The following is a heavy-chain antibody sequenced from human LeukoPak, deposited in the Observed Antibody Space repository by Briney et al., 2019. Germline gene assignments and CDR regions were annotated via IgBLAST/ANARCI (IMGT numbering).Heavy chain of an antibody. J-gene: IGHJ4*02. V-gene: IGHV3-48*03. Sequence: GGSLRLSCAASGFTFSTHEMNWVRQAPGKGLEWVSYISNSGSRMYYADSVKGRFTISRDNAKKSLFLQMNSLRAEDTAIYYCARDYGDLPARVPYFDYWGQGTLVTVSS. D-gene: IGHD4-17*01. CDR3: ARDYGDLPARVPYFDY. CDR1: GFTFSTHE. CDR2: ISNSGSRM.